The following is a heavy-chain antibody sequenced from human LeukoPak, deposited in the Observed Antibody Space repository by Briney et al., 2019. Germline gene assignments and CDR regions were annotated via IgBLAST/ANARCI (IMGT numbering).Heavy chain of an antibody. V-gene: IGHV4-38-2*02. CDR2: IYHSGST. CDR1: GYSISSGYY. CDR3: ARNVYGDYEGAEFDY. Sequence: PSETLSLTCTVSGYSISSGYYWGWIRPPPGKGLEWIGSIYHSGSTYYNPSLKSRVTISVDTSKNQFSLKLSSVTAADTAVYYCARNVYGDYEGAEFDYWGQGTLVTVSS. D-gene: IGHD4-17*01. J-gene: IGHJ4*02.